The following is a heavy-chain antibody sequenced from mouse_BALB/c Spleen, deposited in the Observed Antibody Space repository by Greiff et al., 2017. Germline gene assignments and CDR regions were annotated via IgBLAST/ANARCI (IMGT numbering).Heavy chain of an antibody. Sequence: DVMLVESGGGLVKPGGSLKLSCAASGFTFSSYAMSWVRQTPEKRLEWVASISSGGSTYYPDSVKGRFTISRDNARNILYLQMSSLRSEDTAMYYCARGYYGSSDYWGQGTTLTVSS. CDR2: ISSGGST. D-gene: IGHD1-1*01. V-gene: IGHV5-6-5*01. J-gene: IGHJ2*01. CDR1: GFTFSSYA. CDR3: ARGYYGSSDY.